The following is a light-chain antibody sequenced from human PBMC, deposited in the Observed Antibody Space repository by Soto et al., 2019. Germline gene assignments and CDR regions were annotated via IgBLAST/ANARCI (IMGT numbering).Light chain of an antibody. CDR1: SSDVGSYNL. CDR3: CSYAASSSYV. V-gene: IGLV2-23*01. J-gene: IGLJ1*01. Sequence: QSVLTQPASVSGSPGQSITISCTGTSSDVGSYNLVSWYQQHPGKAPKLMIYEGSNRPSGVSNRFSGSKSGNTASLTISGLQAEDEADYYCCSYAASSSYVFGTGTKLTVL. CDR2: EGS.